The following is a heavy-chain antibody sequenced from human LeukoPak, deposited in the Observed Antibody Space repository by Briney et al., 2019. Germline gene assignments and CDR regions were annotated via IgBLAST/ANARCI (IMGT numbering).Heavy chain of an antibody. CDR1: GGSISSGGYY. CDR3: ARSATFVSYAFDI. V-gene: IGHV4-31*03. J-gene: IGHJ3*02. CDR2: IYYSGST. D-gene: IGHD5-12*01. Sequence: PSETLSLTCTVSGGSISSGGYYWSWIRQHPGQGLEWIGYIYYSGSTYYNPSLKSRVTISVDTSKNQFSLKLSSVTAADTAVYYCARSATFVSYAFDIWGQGTMVTVSS.